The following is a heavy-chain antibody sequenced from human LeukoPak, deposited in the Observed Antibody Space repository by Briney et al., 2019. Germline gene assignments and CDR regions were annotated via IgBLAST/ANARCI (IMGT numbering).Heavy chain of an antibody. CDR2: IYWDDDK. CDR3: AHRLPSGSPWAFGYFDY. D-gene: IGHD3-3*01. CDR1: GFSLSTSGVG. J-gene: IGHJ4*02. V-gene: IGHV2-5*02. Sequence: ESGPTLVKPTQTLTLTCTFSGFSLSTSGVGVGWIRQPPGKALEWLALIYWDDDKRYSPSLSSRLTITKDTSKNRVVLTLTNVDPVDAATYYCAHRLPSGSPWAFGYFDYWGQGTLVTVSS.